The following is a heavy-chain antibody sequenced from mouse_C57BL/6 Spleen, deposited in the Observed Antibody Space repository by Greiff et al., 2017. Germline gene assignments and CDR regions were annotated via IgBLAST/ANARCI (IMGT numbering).Heavy chain of an antibody. CDR1: GYTFTSYW. D-gene: IGHD3-2*02. CDR2: IDPSDSYT. J-gene: IGHJ4*01. Sequence: VQLQQPGAELVMPGASVKLSCKASGYTFTSYWMHWVKQRPGQGLEWIGEIDPSDSYTNYNQKFKGKSTLTVDKSSSTAYMQLSSLTSEDSAVYYCARGSSSGPHYYAMDYWGQGTSVTVSS. V-gene: IGHV1-69*01. CDR3: ARGSSSGPHYYAMDY.